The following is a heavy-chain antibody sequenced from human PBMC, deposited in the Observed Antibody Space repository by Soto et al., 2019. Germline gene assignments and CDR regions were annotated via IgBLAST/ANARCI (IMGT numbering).Heavy chain of an antibody. D-gene: IGHD5-12*01. V-gene: IGHV3-33*01. CDR1: GFTFSSYA. CDR3: ARDFSMVIVAPGY. J-gene: IGHJ4*02. CDR2: IWYDGSNT. Sequence: SLRLSCAASGFTFSSYAMRWVRQAPGKGLEWVGFIWYDGSNTFYAESVKGRFTISRDNSKNTVYLQINALRAEDTAVYYCARDFSMVIVAPGYWGQGTLVTVSS.